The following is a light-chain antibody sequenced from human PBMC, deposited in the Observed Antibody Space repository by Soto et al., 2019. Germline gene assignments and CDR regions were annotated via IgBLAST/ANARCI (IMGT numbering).Light chain of an antibody. Sequence: DIQLTQSPSSLSASVGDKVTITCRASQSIRSYLNWVQQKPGKAPKLLIYDASSLQTGVPSRFSGSGSVTDCSLTISSLQPEDFATYYCQQSYSTPPWTFGQGTKVEIK. CDR1: QSIRSY. J-gene: IGKJ1*01. CDR2: DAS. V-gene: IGKV1-39*01. CDR3: QQSYSTPPWT.